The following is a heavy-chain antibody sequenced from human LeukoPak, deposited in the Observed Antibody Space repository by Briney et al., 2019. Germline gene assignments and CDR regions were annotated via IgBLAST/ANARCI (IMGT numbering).Heavy chain of an antibody. CDR2: INPNSGGT. D-gene: IGHD2-2*01. J-gene: IGHJ6*03. CDR1: GYTFTGYY. CDR3: ATLGASGRYCSSTSCYLTLYYYYMDV. V-gene: IGHV1-2*02. Sequence: ASVKVSCKASGYTFTGYYMHWVRQAPGQGLGWMGWINPNSGGTNYAQKFQGRVTMTRDTSISTAYMELSRLRSDDTAVYYCATLGASGRYCSSTSCYLTLYYYYMDVWGKGTTVTVSS.